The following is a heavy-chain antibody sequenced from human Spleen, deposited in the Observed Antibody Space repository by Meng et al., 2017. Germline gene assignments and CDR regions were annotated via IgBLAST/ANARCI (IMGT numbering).Heavy chain of an antibody. V-gene: IGHV4-61*01. D-gene: IGHD2-2*02. J-gene: IGHJ5*02. CDR1: GGSISSGSYY. Sequence: SETLSLTCTVSGGSISSGSYYWSWIRQPPGKGLEWIGYIYYSGSTNYNPSLKSRVTISVDTSKNQFSLKLSSVTAADTAVYYCASSPGEYQLRYGGWFDPWGQGTLVTVSS. CDR3: ASSPGEYQLRYGGWFDP. CDR2: IYYSGST.